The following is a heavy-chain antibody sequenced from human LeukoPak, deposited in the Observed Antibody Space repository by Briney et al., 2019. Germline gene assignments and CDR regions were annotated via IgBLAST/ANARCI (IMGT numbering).Heavy chain of an antibody. CDR1: GYTFTNQD. CDR3: TLYNY. J-gene: IGHJ4*02. V-gene: IGHV1-3*03. D-gene: IGHD1-14*01. CDR2: INPDNGDT. Sequence: ASVKVSCKAPGYTFTNQDMHWVRQAPGQRLEWIGCINPDNGDTKYSQEFQGRVTITRDTSATTAYMELSSLRSEDMAVYYCTLYNYWGQGTLVTVSS.